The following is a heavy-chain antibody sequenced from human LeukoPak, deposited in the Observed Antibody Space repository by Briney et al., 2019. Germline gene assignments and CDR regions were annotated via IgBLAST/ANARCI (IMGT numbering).Heavy chain of an antibody. V-gene: IGHV4-61*01. J-gene: IGHJ4*02. D-gene: IGHD5-12*01. Sequence: SETLSLTCTVCGGSVSSGSYYWSWIRQPPGKGLEWIGYIYYSGSTNYNPSLKSRVTISVDTSKNQFSLKLSSVTAADTAVYYCARDRRYGGYYDFDYWGQGTLVTVSS. CDR3: ARDRRYGGYYDFDY. CDR2: IYYSGST. CDR1: GGSVSSGSYY.